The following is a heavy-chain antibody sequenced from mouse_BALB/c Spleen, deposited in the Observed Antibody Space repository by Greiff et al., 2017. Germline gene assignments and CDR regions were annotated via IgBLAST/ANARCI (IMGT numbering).Heavy chain of an antibody. CDR2: IYPGDGDT. D-gene: IGHD1-2*01. CDR1: GYAFSSYW. Sequence: QVQLQQSGAELVRPGSSVKISCKASGYAFSSYWMNWVKQRPGQGLEWIGQIYPGDGDTNYNGKFKGKATLTADKSSSTAYMQLSSLTSEDSAVYFCARKGTTAVFAYWGQGTLVTVSA. CDR3: ARKGTTAVFAY. J-gene: IGHJ3*01. V-gene: IGHV1-80*01.